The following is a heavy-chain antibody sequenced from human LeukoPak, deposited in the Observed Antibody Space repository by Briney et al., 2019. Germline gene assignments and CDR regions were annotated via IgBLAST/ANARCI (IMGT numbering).Heavy chain of an antibody. CDR2: ISAYNGNT. D-gene: IGHD1-26*01. V-gene: IGHV1-18*01. CDR3: ARAVGPRGGNWFDP. CDR1: GYTFTSYG. Sequence: ASVKVSCKASGYTFTSYGISWVRQAPGQGLEWMGWISAYNGNTNYAQKLQGRVTMTRDTSTSTVYMDLSSLRSEDTALYYCARAVGPRGGNWFDPWGQGTLVTVSS. J-gene: IGHJ5*02.